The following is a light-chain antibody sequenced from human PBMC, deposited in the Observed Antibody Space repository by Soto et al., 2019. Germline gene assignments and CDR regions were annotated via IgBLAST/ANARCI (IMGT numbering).Light chain of an antibody. CDR2: GAS. CDR3: QQYNYWPRT. V-gene: IGKV3-15*01. J-gene: IGKJ1*01. CDR1: QSVSSY. Sequence: TQPLSTVSMSTRKRATLSCRASQSVSSYLAWFQQKPGQAPRLLIYGASTRATGIPARFSGSGSGTEFTLTICILQSEYFAVYYGQQYNYWPRTFGQGTKVDIK.